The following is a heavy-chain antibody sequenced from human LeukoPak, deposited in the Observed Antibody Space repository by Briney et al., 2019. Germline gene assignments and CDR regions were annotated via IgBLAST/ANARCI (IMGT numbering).Heavy chain of an antibody. D-gene: IGHD2-15*01. CDR3: AKGYCSGGSCYSAYDY. CDR2: ISSSGSTI. J-gene: IGHJ4*02. Sequence: GGSLRLSCAASGFTFSSYEMNWVRQAPGKGLEWVSYISSSGSTIYYADSVKGRFTISRDNAKNSLYLQMNSLRAEDTALYYCAKGYCSGGSCYSAYDYWGQGTLVTVSS. CDR1: GFTFSSYE. V-gene: IGHV3-48*03.